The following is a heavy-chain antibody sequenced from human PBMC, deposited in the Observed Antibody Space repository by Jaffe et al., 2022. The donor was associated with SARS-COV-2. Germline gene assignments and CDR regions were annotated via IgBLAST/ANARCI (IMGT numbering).Heavy chain of an antibody. Sequence: EVQLVESGGGLIQPGGSLRLSCAASGLAVSSSFITWVRQAPGKGLEWVSIIYSGGSTYYADSVKGRFTFSRDISENTLYLQMNSLRAEDTAVYYCARVKGYSAYDRPVGNYFDCWGQGTLVTVSS. J-gene: IGHJ4*02. CDR3: ARVKGYSAYDRPVGNYFDC. CDR2: IYSGGST. CDR1: GLAVSSSF. D-gene: IGHD5-12*01. V-gene: IGHV3-53*01.